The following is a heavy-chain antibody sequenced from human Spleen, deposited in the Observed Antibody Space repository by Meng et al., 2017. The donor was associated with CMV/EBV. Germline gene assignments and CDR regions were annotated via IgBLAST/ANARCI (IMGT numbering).Heavy chain of an antibody. CDR3: ARMGGSIAAAFDY. Sequence: SGPTLVKPTQPLTLTCTFSGFSLSTSGMCVSWVRQPPGKALEWLALIDWDDDKYYNTSLKTRLTISKDTSKSQVVLTMNNMDPVDTAMYYCARMGGSIAAAFDYWGQGTLVTVSS. D-gene: IGHD6-13*01. J-gene: IGHJ4*02. CDR1: GFSLSTSGMC. V-gene: IGHV2-70*20. CDR2: IDWDDDK.